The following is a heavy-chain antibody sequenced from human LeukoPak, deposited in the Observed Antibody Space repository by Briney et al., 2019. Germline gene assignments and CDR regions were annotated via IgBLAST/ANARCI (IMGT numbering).Heavy chain of an antibody. CDR2: INTDGSGT. D-gene: IGHD5-24*01. Sequence: GGSLRLSCAASGLPFSSYWMHWVREAPGKGLVWVSRINTDGSGTYYADSVKGRFTISRDNAKNTLYLQMNSLRAENTAVYYCASGREGYNSFFDYWGQGTLVTVSS. CDR1: GLPFSSYW. J-gene: IGHJ4*02. CDR3: ASGREGYNSFFDY. V-gene: IGHV3-74*01.